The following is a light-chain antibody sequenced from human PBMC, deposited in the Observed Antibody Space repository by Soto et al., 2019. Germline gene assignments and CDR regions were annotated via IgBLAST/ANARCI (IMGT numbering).Light chain of an antibody. CDR3: CSLTTSHTYV. CDR1: SSDIGHYDY. J-gene: IGLJ1*01. Sequence: QSALTQPASVSGSPGQSITISCTGTSSDIGHYDYVSWYQQHPGKAPKLMIYHVTYRPSGVSNRYSGSKSDNSASLTISGLQADDEADYYCCSLTTSHTYVFGSGTKLTVL. V-gene: IGLV2-14*03. CDR2: HVT.